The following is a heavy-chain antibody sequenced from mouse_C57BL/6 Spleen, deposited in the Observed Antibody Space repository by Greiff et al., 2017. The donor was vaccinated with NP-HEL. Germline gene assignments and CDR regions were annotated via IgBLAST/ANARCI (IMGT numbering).Heavy chain of an antibody. Sequence: EVKLEESGGGLVKPGGSLKLSCAASGFTFSSYAMSWVRQTPEKRLEWVATISDGGSYTYYPDNVKGRFTISRDNAKNNLYLQMSHLKSEDTAMYYCARGGGSSPYYFDYWGQGTTLTVSS. J-gene: IGHJ2*01. D-gene: IGHD1-1*01. CDR1: GFTFSSYA. V-gene: IGHV5-4*03. CDR2: ISDGGSYT. CDR3: ARGGGSSPYYFDY.